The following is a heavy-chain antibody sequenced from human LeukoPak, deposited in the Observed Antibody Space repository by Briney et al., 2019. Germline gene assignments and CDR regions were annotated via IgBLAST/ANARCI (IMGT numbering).Heavy chain of an antibody. D-gene: IGHD6-19*01. CDR2: IKQDRSEK. J-gene: IGHJ6*03. V-gene: IGHV3-7*01. CDR1: GFTFSSHW. CDR3: ARDIAVATYYYYYYYMDV. Sequence: GGSLRLSCAASGFTFSSHWMSWVRQAPGKGLEWVANIKQDRSEKYYVDSVKGRFTISRDNAKNSLYLQMNSLRAEDTAVYYCARDIAVATYYYYYYYMDVWGKGTTVTVSS.